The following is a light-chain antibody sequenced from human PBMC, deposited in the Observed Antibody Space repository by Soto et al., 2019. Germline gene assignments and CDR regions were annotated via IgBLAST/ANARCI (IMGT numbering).Light chain of an antibody. V-gene: IGLV2-8*01. J-gene: IGLJ2*01. CDR3: SSYAGSNNVV. CDR2: EVT. Sequence: QSALTQPPSASGSPGQSVAIYCTGTSSDVGGYNFVSWYQQHPGKAPKLMIYEVTKRPSGVPDRFSGSKSDNTASLTVSGLQAEDEADYYCSSYAGSNNVVFGGGTKLTVL. CDR1: SSDVGGYNF.